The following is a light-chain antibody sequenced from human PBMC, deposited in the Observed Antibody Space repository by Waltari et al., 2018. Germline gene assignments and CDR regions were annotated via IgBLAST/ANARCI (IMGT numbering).Light chain of an antibody. CDR3: GTWDDSLTAGV. Sequence: QSVLTQPPSVSAAPGQKVTISCSGRFPNIGTNYVSWYQQLPGTAPKLLIYENDKRPSGISDRFSGSKSGSSAALGITGLQTGDEADYYCGTWDDSLTAGVFGGGTKLTVL. CDR1: FPNIGTNY. CDR2: END. J-gene: IGLJ3*02. V-gene: IGLV1-51*01.